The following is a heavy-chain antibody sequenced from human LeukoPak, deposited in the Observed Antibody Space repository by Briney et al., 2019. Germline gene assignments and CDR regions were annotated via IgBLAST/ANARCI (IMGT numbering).Heavy chain of an antibody. CDR2: ISSSSSTI. V-gene: IGHV3-48*02. J-gene: IGHJ4*02. D-gene: IGHD5-24*01. Sequence: GGSLRLSCAASGFTFSSYSMSWVRQAPGKGLEWVSYISSSSSTIYYPDSVKGRFTISRDNAKNSLFLQMNSLRDDDTAVYYCVRRDVYNSFDYWGQGTLVTVSS. CDR1: GFTFSSYS. CDR3: VRRDVYNSFDY.